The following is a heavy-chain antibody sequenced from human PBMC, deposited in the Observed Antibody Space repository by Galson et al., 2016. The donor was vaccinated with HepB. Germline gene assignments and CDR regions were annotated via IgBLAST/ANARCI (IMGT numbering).Heavy chain of an antibody. CDR2: VSYSGTT. CDR1: GASISTSGHY. J-gene: IGHJ4*02. CDR3: ARIFPYTNYVGSFDY. V-gene: IGHV4-39*01. D-gene: IGHD4-11*01. Sequence: SDTLSLTCTVSGASISTSGHYGGWIRQPPGKGLEWIVSVSYSGTTYYNPSLKSRITTSVDTSKNQFSLKLRSVTAADTAVYYCARIFPYTNYVGSFDYWGQGALVTVSS.